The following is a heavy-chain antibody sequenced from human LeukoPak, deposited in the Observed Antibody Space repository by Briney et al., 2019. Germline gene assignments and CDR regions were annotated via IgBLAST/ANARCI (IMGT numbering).Heavy chain of an antibody. CDR2: INPNSGGT. CDR3: ARDLSSSWYLSREQRDY. Sequence: ASVKVSCKASGYTFTGYYMRWVRQAPGQGLEWMGWINPNSGGTNYAQKFQGRVTMTRDTSISTAYMELSRLRSDDTAVYYCARDLSSSWYLSREQRDYWGQGTLVTVSS. V-gene: IGHV1-2*02. CDR1: GYTFTGYY. D-gene: IGHD6-13*01. J-gene: IGHJ4*02.